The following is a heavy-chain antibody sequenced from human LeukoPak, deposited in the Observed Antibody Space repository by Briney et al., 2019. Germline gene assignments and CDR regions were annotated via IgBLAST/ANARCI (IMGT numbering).Heavy chain of an antibody. Sequence: PSETLSLTCAVSAYSISSGYYWGWIRPPPEKGLEWIGSFYHSGSTYYNPSLKSRVTISVDTSKNQFSLKLSSVTAADTAVYYCARHDFYSNYPHNWFDPWGQGTLVTVSS. J-gene: IGHJ5*02. CDR1: AYSISSGYY. V-gene: IGHV4-38-2*01. CDR3: ARHDFYSNYPHNWFDP. D-gene: IGHD4-11*01. CDR2: FYHSGST.